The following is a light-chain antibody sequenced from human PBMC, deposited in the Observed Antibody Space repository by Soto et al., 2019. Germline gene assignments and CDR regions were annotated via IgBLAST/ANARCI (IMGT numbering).Light chain of an antibody. CDR1: SSNIGAGSD. V-gene: IGLV1-40*01. J-gene: IGLJ2*01. Sequence: VLTQPPSVSGAPGQRVTISCTGSSSNIGAGSDVHWYQQLPGTAPKLLIYGDTDRPSGVPDRFSASRSGTSASLAITGLQAEDEADYYCQSYDSSLSGSVFGGGTQLTVL. CDR3: QSYDSSLSGSV. CDR2: GDT.